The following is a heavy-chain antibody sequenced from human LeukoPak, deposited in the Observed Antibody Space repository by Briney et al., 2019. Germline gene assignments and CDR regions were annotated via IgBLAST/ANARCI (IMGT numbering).Heavy chain of an antibody. CDR1: GYSFTSYG. J-gene: IGHJ4*02. CDR2: ISANKGNT. Sequence: ASVKVSCKASGYSFTSYGINWVRQAPGQGLEWMGWISANKGNTKYAQKVQGRVTMTTDTSTSTAYLELRSLRSDDTAVYYCARYRAAPGMDGGEADYWGQGTLVTVSS. CDR3: ARYRAAPGMDGGEADY. V-gene: IGHV1-18*01. D-gene: IGHD6-13*01.